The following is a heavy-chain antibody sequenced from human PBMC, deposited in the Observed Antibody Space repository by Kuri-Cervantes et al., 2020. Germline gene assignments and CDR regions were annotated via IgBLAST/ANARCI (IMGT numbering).Heavy chain of an antibody. CDR2: ISWDSGSI. Sequence: SLKISCAASGFTFSSYDMHWVRQAPGKGLEWVSGISWDSGSIGYADSVKGRFTISRDNAKNSLYLQMNSLRAEDTALYYCAKDTAMEDYYGMDVWGQGTTVTVSS. V-gene: IGHV3-9*01. CDR3: AKDTAMEDYYGMDV. CDR1: GFTFSSYD. J-gene: IGHJ6*02. D-gene: IGHD5-18*01.